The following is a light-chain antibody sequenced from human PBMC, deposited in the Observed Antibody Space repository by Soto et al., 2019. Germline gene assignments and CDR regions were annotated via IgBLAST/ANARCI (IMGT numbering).Light chain of an antibody. V-gene: IGKV3-20*01. CDR1: QSVSSSY. CDR2: GAS. J-gene: IGKJ4*01. Sequence: EIVLTQSPGTLSLSPGERATLSCRASQSVSSSYLAWYQQKPGQAPRLLIYGASSRATGIPDRFSGSGSGTDFTLTISRLEPEDFAVYYCQQYGSSPLSFGGGTKLELK. CDR3: QQYGSSPLS.